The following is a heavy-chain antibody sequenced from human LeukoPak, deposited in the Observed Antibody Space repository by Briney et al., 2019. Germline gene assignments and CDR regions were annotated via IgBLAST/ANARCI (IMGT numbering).Heavy chain of an antibody. CDR3: ARGDYVWGSYLSVDY. CDR2: IIPIFGTA. J-gene: IGHJ4*02. Sequence: SVKVSCKASGGTFSSYAISWVRQAPGQGLEWMGGIIPIFGTANYAQKFQGRVTITTDESTSTAYMELSSLRSEDTAVYYCARGDYVWGSYLSVDYWGQGTLVTVSS. D-gene: IGHD3-16*02. CDR1: GGTFSSYA. V-gene: IGHV1-69*05.